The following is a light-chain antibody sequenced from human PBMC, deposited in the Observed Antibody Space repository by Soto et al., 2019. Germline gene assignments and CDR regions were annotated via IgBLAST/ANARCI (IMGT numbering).Light chain of an antibody. CDR1: NIGSKS. CDR2: NDS. V-gene: IGLV3-21*02. CDR3: QVWDSSSDHFV. Sequence: SYELTQPPSVSVAPGQTARITCGGNNIGSKSVHWYQQTPGQAPVLVVYNDSDRPSGIPERFSGFISGNAATLTISRVEAGDEADYYCQVWDSSSDHFVFGTGTKVTVL. J-gene: IGLJ1*01.